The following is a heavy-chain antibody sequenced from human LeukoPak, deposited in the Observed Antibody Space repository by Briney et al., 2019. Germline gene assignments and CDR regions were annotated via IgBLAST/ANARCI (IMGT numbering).Heavy chain of an antibody. D-gene: IGHD1-26*01. Sequence: GGSLRLSCAASGFTFSSYWMSWVRQAPGKGLEWVANIKQEGSERYDVDSVKGRFTISRDNAKNSLYLQMNSLRAEDTAVYYCVRDGLVGATRGYYFDYWGQGTLVTVSS. CDR3: VRDGLVGATRGYYFDY. CDR1: GFTFSSYW. J-gene: IGHJ4*02. CDR2: IKQEGSER. V-gene: IGHV3-7*01.